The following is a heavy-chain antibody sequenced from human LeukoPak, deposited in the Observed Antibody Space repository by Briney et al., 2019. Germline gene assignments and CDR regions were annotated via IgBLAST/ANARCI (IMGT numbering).Heavy chain of an antibody. CDR2: INPNSGGT. V-gene: IGHV1-2*02. J-gene: IGHJ3*02. CDR3: AREVAVPGVNAFDI. D-gene: IGHD6-19*01. Sequence: ASVKVSCKASGYTFTGYYMHWVRQAPGQGLEWVGWINPNSGGTNYAQKFQGRVTMTRDTSISTAYMELSWLRSDDSAVYYCAREVAVPGVNAFDIWGQGTRVTVSS. CDR1: GYTFTGYY.